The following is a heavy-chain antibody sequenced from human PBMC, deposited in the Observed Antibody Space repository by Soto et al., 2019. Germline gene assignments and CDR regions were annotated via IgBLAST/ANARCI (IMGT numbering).Heavy chain of an antibody. Sequence: EVQLVESGGGLVKPGGSLRLSCAASGFTFSSYSMNWVRQAPRKGLEWVSSISSSSSYIYYADSVKGRFTISRDNAKNSLYLQMNSLRAEDTAVYYCARGYCSGGSCYSVDYWGQGTLVTVSS. CDR2: ISSSSSYI. CDR3: ARGYCSGGSCYSVDY. D-gene: IGHD2-15*01. V-gene: IGHV3-21*01. J-gene: IGHJ4*02. CDR1: GFTFSSYS.